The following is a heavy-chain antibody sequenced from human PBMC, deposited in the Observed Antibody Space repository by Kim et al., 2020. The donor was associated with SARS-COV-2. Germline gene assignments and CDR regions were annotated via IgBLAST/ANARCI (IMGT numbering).Heavy chain of an antibody. J-gene: IGHJ6*02. CDR2: INPNSGGT. Sequence: ASVKVSCKASGYTFTGYYMHWVRQAPGQGLEWMGRINPNSGGTNYAQKFQGRVTMTRDTSISTAYMELSRLSSDDTAVYYCARDVVGYYYYGMDVWGQGTTVTVSS. CDR3: ARDVVGYYYYGMDV. CDR1: GYTFTGYY. V-gene: IGHV1-2*06. D-gene: IGHD2-15*01.